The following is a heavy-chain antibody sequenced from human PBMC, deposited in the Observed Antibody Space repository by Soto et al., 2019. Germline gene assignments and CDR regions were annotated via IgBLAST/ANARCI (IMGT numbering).Heavy chain of an antibody. CDR3: ARDLSSGSYYTLDY. CDR1: GYSFSSYG. CDR2: INLYNGDT. Sequence: QVQMVQSGAEVKKPGASVKVSCKASGYSFSSYGISWVRQAPGQGLEWLGSINLYNGDTNYAQALQGRVTVTTDTSSNTAYMELRSLRSDDTAVYYCARDLSSGSYYTLDYWGQGTLVTVSS. V-gene: IGHV1-18*01. D-gene: IGHD1-26*01. J-gene: IGHJ4*02.